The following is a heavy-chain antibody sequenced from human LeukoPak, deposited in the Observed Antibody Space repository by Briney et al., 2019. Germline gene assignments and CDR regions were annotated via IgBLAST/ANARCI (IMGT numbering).Heavy chain of an antibody. V-gene: IGHV3-21*01. CDR1: GFTFSSYS. CDR3: ARDKCSSTSCYASSFGY. D-gene: IGHD2-2*01. J-gene: IGHJ4*02. Sequence: GGSLRLSCAASGFTFSSYSMNWVRQAPGKGPEWVSSISSSSSYIYYADSVKGRFTISRDNAKNSLYLQMNSLRAEDTAVYYCARDKCSSTSCYASSFGYWGQGTLVTVSS. CDR2: ISSSSSYI.